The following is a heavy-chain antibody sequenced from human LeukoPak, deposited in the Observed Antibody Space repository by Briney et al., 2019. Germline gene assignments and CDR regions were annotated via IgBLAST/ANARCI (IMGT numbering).Heavy chain of an antibody. Sequence: PGRSLRLSCAASGFTFSSYAMHWVRQAPGKGLEWVAVISYDGSNKYYADSVKGRFTISRDNSKNTLYLQMNSLRAEDTAVYYCARTTDWNYYMDVWGKGTTVTVSS. J-gene: IGHJ6*03. V-gene: IGHV3-30*01. CDR3: ARTTDWNYYMDV. CDR1: GFTFSSYA. CDR2: ISYDGSNK. D-gene: IGHD1-1*01.